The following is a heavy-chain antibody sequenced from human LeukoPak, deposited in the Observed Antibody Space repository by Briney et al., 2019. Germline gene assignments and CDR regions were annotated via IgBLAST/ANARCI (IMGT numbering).Heavy chain of an antibody. D-gene: IGHD1-26*01. J-gene: IGHJ4*02. V-gene: IGHV1-2*06. Sequence: ASVKVSCKXSGYTFTAYHLHWVRQYLGQGLEWMGRITPDSGDTNYAQQFQGRVTMTRDTSITTVYMELSSLTSDDTAVYYCARDLSSTPHWELDYWGQGTLVTVSS. CDR3: ARDLSSTPHWELDY. CDR1: GYTFTAYH. CDR2: ITPDSGDT.